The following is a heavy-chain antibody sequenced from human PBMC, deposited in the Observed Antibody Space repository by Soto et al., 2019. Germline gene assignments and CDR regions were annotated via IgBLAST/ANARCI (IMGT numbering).Heavy chain of an antibody. CDR3: ARRDFYGGNFDL. CDR2: IYYSGTT. CDR1: NGSISSSNYY. D-gene: IGHD3-16*01. J-gene: IGHJ2*01. V-gene: IGHV4-39*01. Sequence: QLQLQESGPGLVKPSETLSLTCTVSNGSISSSNYYWAWIRQPPGKGLEWIGSIYYSGTTYYKPSLKSRVTISVDTSKNQFPLRLTSVPAADTAVYYCARRDFYGGNFDLWGRGTLVTVSS.